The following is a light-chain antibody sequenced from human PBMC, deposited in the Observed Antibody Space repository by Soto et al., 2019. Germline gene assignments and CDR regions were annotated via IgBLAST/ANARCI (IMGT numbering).Light chain of an antibody. J-gene: IGKJ2*03. CDR3: QQYDNYSPYS. CDR2: QAS. CDR1: QTISSW. Sequence: DIPMTQSPSTLSASVGDRVTITCRASQTISSWLAWYQQKPGKAPKLLIYQASSLESGVPSRFSGSGSGTEFTLTISSLQPDDFATYYCQQYDNYSPYSFGRGTKLEIK. V-gene: IGKV1-5*03.